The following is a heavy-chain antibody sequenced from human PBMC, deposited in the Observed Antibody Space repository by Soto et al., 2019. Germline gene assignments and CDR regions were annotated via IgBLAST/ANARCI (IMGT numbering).Heavy chain of an antibody. CDR3: ARSGNRDFWSGYYEYYFDY. V-gene: IGHV1-2*04. CDR1: GYTFTGYY. J-gene: IGHJ4*02. D-gene: IGHD3-3*01. Sequence: QVPLVQSGAEVKKPGASVKVSCKASGYTFTGYYMHWVRQAPGQGLEWMGWINPNSGGTNYAQKFQGWVTMTRDTSISTAYMELSRLRSDDTAVYYCARSGNRDFWSGYYEYYFDYWGQGTLVTVSS. CDR2: INPNSGGT.